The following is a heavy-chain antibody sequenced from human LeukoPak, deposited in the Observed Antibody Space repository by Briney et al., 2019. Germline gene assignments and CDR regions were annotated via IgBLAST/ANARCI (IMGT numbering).Heavy chain of an antibody. J-gene: IGHJ3*02. CDR3: ARDLAAAGLDAFDI. CDR1: GYSISSGYY. D-gene: IGHD6-13*01. Sequence: KPSETLSLTCTVSGYSISSGYYWGWIRQPPGQGLEWIGSIYHSGSTYYNPSLKSRVTISVDTSKNQFSLKLSSVTAADTAVYYCARDLAAAGLDAFDIWGQGTMVTVSS. CDR2: IYHSGST. V-gene: IGHV4-38-2*02.